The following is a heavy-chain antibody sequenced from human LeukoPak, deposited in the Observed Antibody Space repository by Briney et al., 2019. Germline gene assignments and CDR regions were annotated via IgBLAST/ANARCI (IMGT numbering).Heavy chain of an antibody. CDR2: INHSGST. V-gene: IGHV4-34*01. CDR3: ARGRAARGFDY. CDR1: GGSFSGYY. J-gene: IGHJ4*02. Sequence: SETLSLTCAVYGGSFSGYYWSWIRQPPGKGLEWIGEINHSGSTNYNPSLKSRVTISVDTSKNQFSLKLSSVTAADTAVYYCARGRAARGFDYWGQGTLVTVSS. D-gene: IGHD6-6*01.